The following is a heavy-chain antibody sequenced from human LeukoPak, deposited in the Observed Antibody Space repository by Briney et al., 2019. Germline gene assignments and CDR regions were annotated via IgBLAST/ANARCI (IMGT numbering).Heavy chain of an antibody. CDR2: VNSRSTII. V-gene: IGHV3-48*01. D-gene: IGHD3-22*01. CDR3: AREGIVYYIDG. CDR1: GFIFSSYS. Sequence: PGGSLRLSCAASGFIFSSYSMNWVRQAPGKGLEWISYVNSRSTIIKVAASVKGRIIISRDNGKNSLYLELNSLRAEDTALYYCAREGIVYYIDGWGKGATVIVSS. J-gene: IGHJ6*03.